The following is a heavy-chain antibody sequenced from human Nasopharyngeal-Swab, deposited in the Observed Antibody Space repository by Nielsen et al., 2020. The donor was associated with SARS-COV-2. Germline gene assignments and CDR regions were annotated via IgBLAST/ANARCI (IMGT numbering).Heavy chain of an antibody. J-gene: IGHJ6*02. CDR2: IWYDGSNK. D-gene: IGHD6-19*01. Sequence: GGSLRLSCAASGFTFSSYGMHWVRQAPGKGLEWVAVIWYDGSNKYYADSVKGRFTISRDNSKNTLYLQMNSLRAEDTAVYYCARVMAPPYSSGWYLIHAYYYGMDVWGQGTTVTVSS. CDR3: ARVMAPPYSSGWYLIHAYYYGMDV. CDR1: GFTFSSYG. V-gene: IGHV3-33*01.